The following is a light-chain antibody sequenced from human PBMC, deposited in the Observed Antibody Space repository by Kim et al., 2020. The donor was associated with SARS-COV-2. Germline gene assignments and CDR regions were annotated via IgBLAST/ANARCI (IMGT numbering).Light chain of an antibody. CDR2: GAS. J-gene: IGKJ4*01. CDR3: QQYDEWPLT. V-gene: IGKV3-15*01. CDR1: QTVNRN. Sequence: EIVLTQSPATLSVSPGERATLSCRASQTVNRNLAWYQQIPGQPPRLLIYGASTRATGIAASFSGSGSGTEFTLTISSLQSEDFAVYYCQQYDEWPLTFGGGTKVDIK.